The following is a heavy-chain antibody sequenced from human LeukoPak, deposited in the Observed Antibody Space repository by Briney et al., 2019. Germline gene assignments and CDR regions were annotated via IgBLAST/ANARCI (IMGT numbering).Heavy chain of an antibody. CDR1: GFTFSSYA. V-gene: IGHV3-23*01. CDR2: ISGSGGST. D-gene: IGHD1-14*01. J-gene: IGHJ4*02. Sequence: PGGSLRLSCAASGFTFSSYAMSWVRQAPGKGLEWVSAISGSGGSTYYADPVKGRFTISRDNAKNTLYLQMDSLRAEDTGGYYCARSNQADDYWGQGTLVTVSS. CDR3: ARSNQADDY.